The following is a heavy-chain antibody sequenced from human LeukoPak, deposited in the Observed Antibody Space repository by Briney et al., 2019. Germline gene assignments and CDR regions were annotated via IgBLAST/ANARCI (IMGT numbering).Heavy chain of an antibody. CDR1: GFTFDNYG. J-gene: IGHJ4*02. CDR3: ARVGIYGDYNRYFDY. Sequence: RPGGSLRLSCAASGFTFDNYGLSWVRQAPGKGLEWVSGINWNGGSTGHADSVKGRFTISRDNAKNSLYLQMNSLRAEDTALYYCARVGIYGDYNRYFDYWGQGTLVTVSS. CDR2: INWNGGST. D-gene: IGHD4-17*01. V-gene: IGHV3-20*04.